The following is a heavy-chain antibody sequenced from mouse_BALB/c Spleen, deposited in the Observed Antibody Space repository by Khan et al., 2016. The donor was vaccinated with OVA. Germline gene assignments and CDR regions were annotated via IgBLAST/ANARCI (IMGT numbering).Heavy chain of an antibody. J-gene: IGHJ4*01. V-gene: IGHV3-2*02. Sequence: VQLKESGPGLVKPSQSLSLTCTVTGYSITSDYAWNWIRQFPGNKLEWMGYISSSGSNNYNPALKRRISINRNTSKKQFFLQLNSETTEDTATHYCARDSSRYNYAMDFWGQGTSVTVSS. CDR1: GYSITSDYA. CDR2: ISSSGSN. D-gene: IGHD2-12*01. CDR3: ARDSSRYNYAMDF.